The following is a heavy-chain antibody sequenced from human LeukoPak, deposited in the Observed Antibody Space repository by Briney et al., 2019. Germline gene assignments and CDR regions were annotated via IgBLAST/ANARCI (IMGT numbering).Heavy chain of an antibody. CDR3: ARHFLGELPDMDV. CDR2: IDPSDSYT. Sequence: GESLKISCKGSGYSFTSYWISWVRQMLGKGLEWMGRIDPSDSYTKYSPSFQGHVTISGDESISTAYLQWSSLKASDTAMYYCARHFLGELPDMDVWGQGTTATVSS. D-gene: IGHD1-26*01. V-gene: IGHV5-10-1*01. J-gene: IGHJ6*02. CDR1: GYSFTSYW.